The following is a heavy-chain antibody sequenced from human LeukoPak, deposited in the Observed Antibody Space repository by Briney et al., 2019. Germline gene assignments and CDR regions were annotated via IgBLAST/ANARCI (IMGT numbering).Heavy chain of an antibody. CDR1: GGTFSSYA. Sequence: SVKVSCKASGGTFSSYAISWVRQAPGQGLEWMGRIIPILGIANYAQKFQGRVTITADKSTSTAYMELSSLRSEDTAVYYCAREPIVLMVYAQYYFDYWGQGTLVTVSS. D-gene: IGHD2-8*01. V-gene: IGHV1-69*04. CDR3: AREPIVLMVYAQYYFDY. J-gene: IGHJ4*02. CDR2: IIPILGIA.